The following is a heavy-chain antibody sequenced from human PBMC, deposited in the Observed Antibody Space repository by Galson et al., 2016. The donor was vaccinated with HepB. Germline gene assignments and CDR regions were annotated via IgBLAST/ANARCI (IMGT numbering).Heavy chain of an antibody. CDR2: IIPMFGTA. Sequence: SVKVSCKASGGTFRSYAISWVRQAPGQGLEWMGGIIPMFGTAHYAQRFQGRVTITVDESTNTAYMELSSLRFEDTAVYYCARDAPVESDAFDIWGQGTRVTVSS. J-gene: IGHJ3*02. CDR1: GGTFRSYA. D-gene: IGHD5-24*01. CDR3: ARDAPVESDAFDI. V-gene: IGHV1-69*13.